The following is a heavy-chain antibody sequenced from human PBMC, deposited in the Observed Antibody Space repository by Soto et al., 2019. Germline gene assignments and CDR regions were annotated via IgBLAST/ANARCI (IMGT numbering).Heavy chain of an antibody. D-gene: IGHD2-2*01. CDR2: IIPIFGTA. Sequence: QVQLVQSGAEVKKPGSSVKVSCKASGGTFSSYAISWVRQAPGQGLEWMGGIIPIFGTANYAQKFQGRVTITADESTSTAYIELSSLSSEDTAVYYCAALVVPAATDDYYGMDVWGQGTTVTVSS. CDR1: GGTFSSYA. J-gene: IGHJ6*02. V-gene: IGHV1-69*01. CDR3: AALVVPAATDDYYGMDV.